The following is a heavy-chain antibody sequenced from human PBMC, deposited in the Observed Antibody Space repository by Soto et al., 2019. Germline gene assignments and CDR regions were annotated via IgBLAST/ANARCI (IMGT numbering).Heavy chain of an antibody. CDR2: IIPIFGTA. V-gene: IGHV1-69*13. D-gene: IGHD4-17*01. J-gene: IGHJ6*02. CDR3: ARDNAVTTREYYYGMDV. CDR1: GGTFSSYA. Sequence: ASVKVSCKASGGTFSSYAISWVRQAPGQGLEWMGGIIPIFGTANYAQKFQGRVTITADESTSTAYMELSSLRPEDTAVYYCARDNAVTTREYYYGMDVWGQGTTVTVSS.